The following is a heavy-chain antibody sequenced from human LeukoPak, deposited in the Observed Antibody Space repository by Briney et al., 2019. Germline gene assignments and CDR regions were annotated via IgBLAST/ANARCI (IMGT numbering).Heavy chain of an antibody. J-gene: IGHJ5*02. Sequence: ASVKVSCKASGYTFTSYGISWVRQAPGQGLEWMGWISAYNGNTNYAQKLQGRVTMTTDTSTSTAYMELRSLRSDDTAVYYCARDLRITMVRGVIRYNWSDPWGQGTLVTVSS. D-gene: IGHD3-10*01. CDR2: ISAYNGNT. V-gene: IGHV1-18*01. CDR3: ARDLRITMVRGVIRYNWSDP. CDR1: GYTFTSYG.